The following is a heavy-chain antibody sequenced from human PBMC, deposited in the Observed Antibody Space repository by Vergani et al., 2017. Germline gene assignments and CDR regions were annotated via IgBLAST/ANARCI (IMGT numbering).Heavy chain of an antibody. J-gene: IGHJ6*03. Sequence: QVQLQQWGGGLLKPSETLSLTCVVNGESFTSYHWTWIRQSPGEGLEWVGDIDHTGRPDYNPSLKSRLTMSVDKSRNKFSLTLNSVTATDTAIYFCARVNTETNGHLYYYYYMDVWGQGTAVTVS. CDR3: ARVNTETNGHLYYYYYMDV. D-gene: IGHD4-11*01. V-gene: IGHV4-34*01. CDR2: IDHTGRP. CDR1: GESFTSYH.